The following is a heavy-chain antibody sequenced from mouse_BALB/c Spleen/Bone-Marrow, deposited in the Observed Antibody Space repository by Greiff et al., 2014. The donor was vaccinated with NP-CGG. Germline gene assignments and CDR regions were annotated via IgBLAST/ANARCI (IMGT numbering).Heavy chain of an antibody. D-gene: IGHD1-1*01. CDR2: ISNGGGST. J-gene: IGHJ2*01. V-gene: IGHV5-12-2*01. Sequence: EVKLVESGGGLVQPGGSLKLSCAASGFTFSSYTMSWVRQTPEKRLEWVAYISNGGGSTYYTDTVKGRFTISRDNAKNTLYLQMSSLKSEDTAMYYCARHGGSRGYYFDYWGQGTTLTVSS. CDR3: ARHGGSRGYYFDY. CDR1: GFTFSSYT.